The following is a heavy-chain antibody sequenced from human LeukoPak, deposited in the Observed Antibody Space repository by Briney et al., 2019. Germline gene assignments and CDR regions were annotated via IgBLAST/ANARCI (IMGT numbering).Heavy chain of an antibody. CDR3: AREEDIAVDNFHY. CDR1: GYSISSGYY. J-gene: IGHJ4*02. D-gene: IGHD6-19*01. CDR2: IYHSGST. V-gene: IGHV4-38-2*02. Sequence: SETLSLTCAVSGYSISSGYYWGWIRQPPVKGLEWIGSIYHSGSTYYNPSLKSRVTISVDTSKNQFSLKLSSVTAADTAVYYCAREEDIAVDNFHYWGQGTLVTVSS.